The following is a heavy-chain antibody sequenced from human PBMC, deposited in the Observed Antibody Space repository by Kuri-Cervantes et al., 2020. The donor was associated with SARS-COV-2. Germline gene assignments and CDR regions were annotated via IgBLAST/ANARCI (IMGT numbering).Heavy chain of an antibody. CDR3: AKDWGYCSSTSCYDNWFDP. D-gene: IGHD2-2*01. Sequence: GESLKISCAAAGFSVSSNFMSWVRQAPGKGLEWVSIIYSSGTTYYADSVKGRFTISRDNSKNTLYLQMNSLRAEDTAVYYCAKDWGYCSSTSCYDNWFDPWGRGTLVTVSS. CDR2: IYSSGTT. V-gene: IGHV3-53*01. J-gene: IGHJ5*02. CDR1: GFSVSSNF.